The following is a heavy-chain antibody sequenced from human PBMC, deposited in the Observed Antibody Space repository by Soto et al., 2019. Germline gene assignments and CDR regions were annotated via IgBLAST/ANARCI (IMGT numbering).Heavy chain of an antibody. D-gene: IGHD2-15*01. J-gene: IGHJ6*02. CDR3: ARDEVVCSGGSCYHGGGYYYYGMAV. V-gene: IGHV1-69*13. Sequence: ASVKVSCKASGGTFSSYAISWVRQAPGQGLEWMGGIIPIFGTANYAQKFQGRVTITADESTSTAYMELSSLRSEDTAVYYCARDEVVCSGGSCYHGGGYYYYGMAVWGQGTTVTVSS. CDR2: IIPIFGTA. CDR1: GGTFSSYA.